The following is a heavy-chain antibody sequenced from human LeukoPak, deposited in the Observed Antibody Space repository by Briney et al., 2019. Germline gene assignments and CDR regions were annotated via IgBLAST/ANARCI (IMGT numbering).Heavy chain of an antibody. J-gene: IGHJ3*02. CDR3: ARGVRRLWFGEPTGAFDI. D-gene: IGHD3-10*01. Sequence: GGSLRLSCAASGFTFSSYWMSWVRQAPGKGLEWVANIKQDGSEKYYVDSVKGRFTISSDNAKNSLYLQMNSLRAEDTAVYYCARGVRRLWFGEPTGAFDIWGQGTMVTVSS. CDR1: GFTFSSYW. V-gene: IGHV3-7*01. CDR2: IKQDGSEK.